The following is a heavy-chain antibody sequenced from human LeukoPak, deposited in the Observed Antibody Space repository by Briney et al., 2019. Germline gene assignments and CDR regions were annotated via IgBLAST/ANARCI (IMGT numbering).Heavy chain of an antibody. V-gene: IGHV4-39*07. J-gene: IGHJ4*02. CDR3: ARGTLYSGWSYYFDY. CDR1: GGSVFLSYYY. Sequence: SETLSLTCSVSGGSVFLSYYYWGWVRQSPGKALEWIGSVYFSGTTSSNPSLKSRVTISVDMSKNDFSLRLRSVTAADTAMYYCARGTLYSGWSYYFDYWGQGSQVTVSS. CDR2: VYFSGTT. D-gene: IGHD6-19*01.